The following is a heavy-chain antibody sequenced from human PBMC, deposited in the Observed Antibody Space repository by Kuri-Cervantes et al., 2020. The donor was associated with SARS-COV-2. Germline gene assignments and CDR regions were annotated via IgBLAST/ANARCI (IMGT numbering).Heavy chain of an antibody. J-gene: IGHJ4*02. CDR2: ISSSSSSI. V-gene: IGHV3-48*01. Sequence: GGSLRLSCAASGFTFSTYSLNWVRQAPGKGLELVSYISSSSSSIYYADSVKGRFTISRDNAKNSLYLQMNSLRAEETAVYYCARGDGYCGGDCYSEEVEYWGQGTQVTVSS. CDR3: ARGDGYCGGDCYSEEVEY. CDR1: GFTFSTYS. D-gene: IGHD2-21*01.